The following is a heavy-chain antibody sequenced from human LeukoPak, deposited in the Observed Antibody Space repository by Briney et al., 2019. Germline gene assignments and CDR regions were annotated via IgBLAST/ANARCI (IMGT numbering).Heavy chain of an antibody. CDR3: ASAAYDFWSGYRDY. CDR1: GGSISSGSYY. V-gene: IGHV4-61*02. J-gene: IGHJ4*02. Sequence: PSETLSLTCTVSGGSISSGSYYWSWIRQPAGKGLEWIGRIYTSGSTNYNPSLKSRVTISVDTSKNQFSLKLSSVTAADTAVYYCASAAYDFWSGYRDYWGQGTLVTVSS. CDR2: IYTSGST. D-gene: IGHD3-3*01.